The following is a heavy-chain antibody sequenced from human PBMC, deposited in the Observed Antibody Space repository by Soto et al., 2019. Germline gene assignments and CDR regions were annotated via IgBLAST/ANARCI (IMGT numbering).Heavy chain of an antibody. CDR2: INPSGGST. CDR3: ARDDQRRRVIQLWLAYCGGDCYSLDP. D-gene: IGHD2-21*02. J-gene: IGHJ5*02. CDR1: GYTFTSYY. Sequence: ASVKVSFKASGYTFTSYYMHWVRQAPGQGLERMGIINPSGGSTSYAQKFQGRVTMTRDTSTSTVYMELSSLRSEDTAVYYCARDDQRRRVIQLWLAYCGGDCYSLDPWGQGTLVTV. V-gene: IGHV1-46*01.